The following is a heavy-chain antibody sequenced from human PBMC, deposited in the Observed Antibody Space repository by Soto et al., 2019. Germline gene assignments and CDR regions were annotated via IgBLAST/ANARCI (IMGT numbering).Heavy chain of an antibody. CDR3: ARKTGYRRRWRPGWFDP. CDR1: GFTFSSYW. Sequence: GGSLRLSCAACGFTFSSYWISWVRQAPWKGLEWVANIKQDGIEKHYVDSVKGRFTISRDNAKNSLYLQMNSLRAEDTAVYYCARKTGYRRRWRPGWFDPWGQGTLVTVSS. V-gene: IGHV3-7*03. CDR2: IKQDGIEK. D-gene: IGHD6-13*01. J-gene: IGHJ5*02.